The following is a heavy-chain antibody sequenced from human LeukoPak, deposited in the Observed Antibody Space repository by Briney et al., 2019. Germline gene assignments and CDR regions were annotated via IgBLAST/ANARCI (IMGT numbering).Heavy chain of an antibody. CDR1: GFTFSSYA. V-gene: IGHV3-23*01. CDR3: ARHPNPWAGGPYDY. J-gene: IGHJ4*02. Sequence: PGGSLRLSCAASGFTFSSYATSWVRQAPGKGLEWVSAISGSGGSTYYADSVKGRFTISRDNSKNTLYLQMNSLRAEDTAVYYCARHPNPWAGGPYDYWGQGTLVTVSS. D-gene: IGHD4-23*01. CDR2: ISGSGGST.